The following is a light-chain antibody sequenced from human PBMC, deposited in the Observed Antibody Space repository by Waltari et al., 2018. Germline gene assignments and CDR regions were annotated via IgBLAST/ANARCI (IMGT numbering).Light chain of an antibody. J-gene: IGKJ2*01. CDR3: QQYSDWPPT. CDR1: QSVSRY. CDR2: EAT. V-gene: IGKV3-11*01. Sequence: EFVLTQSPATLSSSPGARVTLSCRASQSVSRYLAWYQQKPGQAPRLLIFEATQRATGIPARFSGRWSGTDFTLTISNLDPEDFASYYCQQYSDWPPTFGQGTKLEIK.